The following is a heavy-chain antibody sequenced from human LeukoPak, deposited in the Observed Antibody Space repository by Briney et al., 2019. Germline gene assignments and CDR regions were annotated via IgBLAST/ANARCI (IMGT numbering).Heavy chain of an antibody. J-gene: IGHJ4*02. V-gene: IGHV5-10-1*01. CDR1: GHSFTSYW. CDR3: ARPSGYDLAY. CDR2: IDPSDSYT. D-gene: IGHD5-12*01. Sequence: GESLKISCKGSGHSFTSYWINWVRQMPGKGLEWMERIDPSDSYTTYSPSFQGHVTISVDKSISTAYLQWSSLRASDTAMYCCARPSGYDLAYWGQGTLVTVSS.